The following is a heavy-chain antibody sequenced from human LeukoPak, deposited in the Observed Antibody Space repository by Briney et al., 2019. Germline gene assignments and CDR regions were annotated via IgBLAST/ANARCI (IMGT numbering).Heavy chain of an antibody. CDR3: AREVATTPPDY. D-gene: IGHD5-12*01. CDR2: IIPIFGTA. V-gene: IGHV1-69*06. CDR1: GGTSSSYA. J-gene: IGHJ4*02. Sequence: SVKVSCKASGGTSSSYAISWVRQAPGQGLEWMGGIIPIFGTANYAQKLQGRVTITADKSTSTAYMELSSLRSDDTAVYYCAREVATTPPDYWGQGTLVTVSS.